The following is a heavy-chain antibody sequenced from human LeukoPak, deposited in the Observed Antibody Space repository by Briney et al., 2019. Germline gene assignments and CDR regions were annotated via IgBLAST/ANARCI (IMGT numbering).Heavy chain of an antibody. CDR3: ARESMLGDY. Sequence: PGGSLRLSCAASGFSFSDHYMSWIRQAPGKGLEWVSYISRSGSTIYYADSVKGRFTISRDNAKNSLYLQMNSLRVEDTAVYYCARESMLGDYWGQGTLVTVSS. CDR1: GFSFSDHY. J-gene: IGHJ4*02. V-gene: IGHV3-11*04. D-gene: IGHD2-8*01. CDR2: ISRSGSTI.